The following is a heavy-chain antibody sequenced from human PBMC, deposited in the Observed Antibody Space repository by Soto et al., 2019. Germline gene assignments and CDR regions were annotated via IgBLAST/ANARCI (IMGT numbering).Heavy chain of an antibody. CDR2: IDPSDSYT. D-gene: IGHD2-21*01. CDR1: GYSFTNYW. V-gene: IGHV5-10-1*01. CDR3: ARDGGDFYAFDI. J-gene: IGHJ3*02. Sequence: GESLKISCQGSGYSFTNYWINWVRQMPGKGLEWMGRIDPSDSYTKYSPSFQGHVTISADKSINTAYLQWSSLKASDTAMYYCARDGGDFYAFDIWGQGTMVNVSS.